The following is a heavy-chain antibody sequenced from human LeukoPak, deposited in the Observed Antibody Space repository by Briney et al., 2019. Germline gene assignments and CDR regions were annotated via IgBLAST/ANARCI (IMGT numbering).Heavy chain of an antibody. CDR2: MIPNSGNT. D-gene: IGHD5-18*01. Sequence: GASVKVSCKASGYTFTSYDINWVRQATGQGLEWMGWMIPNSGNTGYAQKFQGRVTMTRNTSISTAYMELSSLRSEDTAVYYCAREVDVDTALAYGMDVWGQGTTVTVSS. CDR1: GYTFTSYD. J-gene: IGHJ6*02. CDR3: AREVDVDTALAYGMDV. V-gene: IGHV1-8*01.